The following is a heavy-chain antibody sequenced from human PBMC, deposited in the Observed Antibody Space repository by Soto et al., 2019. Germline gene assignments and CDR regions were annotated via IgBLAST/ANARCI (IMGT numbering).Heavy chain of an antibody. CDR2: INHSGST. V-gene: IGHV4-34*01. Sequence: SETLSLTCAVYGGSFSGYYWSWIRQPPGKGLEWIGEINHSGSTNYNPSLKSRVTISVDTSKNQFSLKLSSVTAADTAVYYCVRGRIVGATDFDYWGQGTLVTVSS. D-gene: IGHD1-26*01. CDR1: GGSFSGYY. CDR3: VRGRIVGATDFDY. J-gene: IGHJ4*02.